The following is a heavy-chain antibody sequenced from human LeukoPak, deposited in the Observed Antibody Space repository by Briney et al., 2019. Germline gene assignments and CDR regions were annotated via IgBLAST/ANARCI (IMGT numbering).Heavy chain of an antibody. Sequence: SETLSLTCAVYGGSFSGYYWSWIRQPPGKGLEWIGEINHSGSTNYNPSLKSRVTISVDTSKNQFSLKLSSVTAADTAVYYCARRRVVYSNAQRLFDYWGQGTLVTVSS. J-gene: IGHJ4*02. CDR1: GGSFSGYY. CDR2: INHSGST. V-gene: IGHV4-34*01. CDR3: ARRRVVYSNAQRLFDY. D-gene: IGHD4-11*01.